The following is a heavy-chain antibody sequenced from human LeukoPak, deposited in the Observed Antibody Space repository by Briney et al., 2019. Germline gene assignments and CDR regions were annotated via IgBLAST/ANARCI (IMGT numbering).Heavy chain of an antibody. CDR1: GFTFNDYW. CDR3: AKGGASVTRYVDY. J-gene: IGHJ4*02. Sequence: GGSLRLSCAASGFTFNDYWMSWVRQAPGKGLEWVANIKQDGSEKYYVDSVRGRLTISRDNSQNTLYPQMNSLRPEDTAVYYCAKGGASVTRYVDYWGQGTLVTVSS. CDR2: IKQDGSEK. V-gene: IGHV3-7*01. D-gene: IGHD4-17*01.